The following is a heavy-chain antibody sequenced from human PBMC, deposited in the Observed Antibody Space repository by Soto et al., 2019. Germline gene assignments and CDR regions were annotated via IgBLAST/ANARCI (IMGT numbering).Heavy chain of an antibody. Sequence: QVQLQESGPGLVKTSGTLSLTCAVSGDSIITNHWWSWVRQPPGKGLEWVGEINHSGDTNYNPSLKSRVSISVDKSKNHFSLTLTSVTAADTDIYYCASARWDYWGQGALVTVSS. J-gene: IGHJ4*02. CDR2: INHSGDT. V-gene: IGHV4-4*02. D-gene: IGHD6-13*01. CDR3: ASARWDY. CDR1: GDSIITNHW.